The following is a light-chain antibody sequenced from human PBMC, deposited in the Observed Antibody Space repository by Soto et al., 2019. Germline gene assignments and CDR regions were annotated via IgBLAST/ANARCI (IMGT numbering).Light chain of an antibody. V-gene: IGLV2-11*01. Sequence: QSALTQPRSVSGSPGQSVTISCTGTSSDVGGSNHVSWYQHHPGKAPKFMIYDVNKRPSGVSDRFSGSKSGNTASLTISVLQAEDEADYYCCSSAGDYTFVFGTGTKLTVL. CDR3: CSSAGDYTFV. CDR2: DVN. J-gene: IGLJ1*01. CDR1: SSDVGGSNH.